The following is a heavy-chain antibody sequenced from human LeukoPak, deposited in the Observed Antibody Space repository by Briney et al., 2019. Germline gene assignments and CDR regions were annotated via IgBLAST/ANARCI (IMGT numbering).Heavy chain of an antibody. CDR3: AKSREGSGSYYYYYFDY. D-gene: IGHD3-10*01. Sequence: GGSLRLSCAASGFTFSSYAMSWVRQAPGKGLEWVSAISGSGGSTYYADSVKRRFTISRDNSKNTLYLQMNSLRAEDTAVYYCAKSREGSGSYYYYYFDYWGQGTLVTVSS. CDR1: GFTFSSYA. J-gene: IGHJ4*02. V-gene: IGHV3-23*01. CDR2: ISGSGGST.